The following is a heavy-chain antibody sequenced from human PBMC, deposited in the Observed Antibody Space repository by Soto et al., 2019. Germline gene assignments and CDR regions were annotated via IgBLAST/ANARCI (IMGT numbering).Heavy chain of an antibody. D-gene: IGHD3-10*01. Sequence: ASVKVSCKTSGYTFISYYIHWVRQAPGQGLEWVGIINPSGGSTTYAQKFQGRVTMTTDTSTSTVYMDLSSLRSEDTAAYYCARERRYDSGSIGGNYYGMDVWGQGTTVTVSS. J-gene: IGHJ6*02. CDR1: GYTFISYY. V-gene: IGHV1-46*01. CDR2: INPSGGST. CDR3: ARERRYDSGSIGGNYYGMDV.